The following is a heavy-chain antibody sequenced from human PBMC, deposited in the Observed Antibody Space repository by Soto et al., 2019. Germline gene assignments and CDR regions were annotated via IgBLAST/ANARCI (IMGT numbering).Heavy chain of an antibody. Sequence: QVQLQESGPGLVKPSGTLSLTCAVSGGSISSSNWWSWVRQPPGKGLEWIGEIYHSGSTNYNPSLKSRVTIXXDXPXXQFSLKLSPVTAADTAVYHCARSYSSSWYYCGMDVWGQGTTVTVSS. CDR2: IYHSGST. J-gene: IGHJ6*02. V-gene: IGHV4-4*02. D-gene: IGHD6-13*01. CDR3: ARSYSSSWYYCGMDV. CDR1: GGSISSSNW.